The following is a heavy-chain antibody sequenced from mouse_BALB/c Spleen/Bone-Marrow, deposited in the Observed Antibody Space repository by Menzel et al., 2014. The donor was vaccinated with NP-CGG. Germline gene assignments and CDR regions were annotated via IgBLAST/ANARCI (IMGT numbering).Heavy chain of an antibody. CDR2: ISNLAYSI. Sequence: EVKLMESGGGLVQPGGSRKLSCAASGFTFSDYGMAWVRQAPGKGPEWVAFISNLAYSIYYADTVTGRFTISRENAKNTLYLEMSSLRSKDTAMYYCATIYYGNSYAMDYWGQGTSVTVSS. CDR3: ATIYYGNSYAMDY. V-gene: IGHV5-15*02. CDR1: GFTFSDYG. J-gene: IGHJ4*01. D-gene: IGHD2-1*01.